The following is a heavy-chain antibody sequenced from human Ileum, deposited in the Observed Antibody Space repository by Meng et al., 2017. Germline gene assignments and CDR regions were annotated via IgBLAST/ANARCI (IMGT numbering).Heavy chain of an antibody. J-gene: IGHJ4*02. CDR1: GFTVSRAW. CDR2: IKITTDAGTP. V-gene: IGHV3-15*01. Sequence: VPMVESGGGLVKSGGVLTLCCAASGFTVSRAWMTWVHQAPGKGVEWVGRIKITTDAGTPDYAAPVKGRFTISINDSKNTLYLQMNSLKTEDTAVYYCTTGKDYWGQGTLVTVSS. CDR3: TTGKDY.